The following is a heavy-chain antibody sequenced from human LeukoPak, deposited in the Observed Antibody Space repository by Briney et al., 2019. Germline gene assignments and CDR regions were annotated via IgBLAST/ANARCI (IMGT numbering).Heavy chain of an antibody. CDR3: ARSSGPEWPLSY. CDR1: GGSISNYY. D-gene: IGHD3-3*01. CDR2: IQNSGTS. J-gene: IGHJ4*02. Sequence: SETLSLTCTVPGGSISNYYWNWIRQPPGKGLEWIGHIQNSGTSNYNPSLKSRVTTSVDPSKNQFSLKLTSVTAADTAVYYCARSSGPEWPLSYWGQGTLVAVSS. V-gene: IGHV4-59*01.